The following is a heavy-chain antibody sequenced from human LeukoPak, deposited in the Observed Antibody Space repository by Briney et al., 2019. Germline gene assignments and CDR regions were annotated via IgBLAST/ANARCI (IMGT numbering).Heavy chain of an antibody. CDR3: VRDSRPGGAVGLHHNFDL. J-gene: IGHJ4*02. CDR1: GFQFGDFW. CDR2: IKEDGSEE. Sequence: GGSLRLSCAASGFQFGDFWMAWVRQTPGKGLEWVADIKEDGSEEHYVDSVKGRFAISRDNDRNSLFLQMNSLRGDDTAVYFCVRDSRPGGAVGLHHNFDLWGLGTRVTVSS. V-gene: IGHV3-7*01. D-gene: IGHD1-26*01.